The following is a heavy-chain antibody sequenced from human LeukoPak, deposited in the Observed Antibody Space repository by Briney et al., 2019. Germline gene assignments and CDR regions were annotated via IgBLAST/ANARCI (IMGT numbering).Heavy chain of an antibody. J-gene: IGHJ4*02. CDR2: ISWNSGSI. CDR3: AKPARTDYADY. D-gene: IGHD1-14*01. CDR1: GFTFDDYA. Sequence: GGSLRLSCAASGFTFDDYAMHWVRQAPGKGLEWVSGISWNSGSIGYADSVKGRFTISRDNAKNSLYLQMNSLRAEDTAVYYCAKPARTDYADYWGQGTLVTVSS. V-gene: IGHV3-9*01.